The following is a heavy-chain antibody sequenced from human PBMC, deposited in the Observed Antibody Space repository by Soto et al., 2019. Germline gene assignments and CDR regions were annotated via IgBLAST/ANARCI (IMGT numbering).Heavy chain of an antibody. V-gene: IGHV4-59*08. CDR2: VYYTGRT. Sequence: VQLQESGPGLVKPSETLSLTCTVSGGSISTYYWSWIRQPPGKGLEWIGYVYYTGRTDYNPSLRIRVTISVDTSKSQFSLKLTSVTAADTALYYCARVQSSYYDRAFDLWGQGTLVTVSS. CDR3: ARVQSSYYDRAFDL. D-gene: IGHD3-9*01. CDR1: GGSISTYY. J-gene: IGHJ4*02.